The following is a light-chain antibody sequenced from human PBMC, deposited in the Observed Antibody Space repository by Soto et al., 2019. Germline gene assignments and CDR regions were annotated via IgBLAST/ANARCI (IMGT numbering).Light chain of an antibody. J-gene: IGKJ5*01. CDR1: QSIDTY. V-gene: IGKV3-20*01. Sequence: EIVLTQSPATLSSSPWERATLSCRASQSIDTYLAWYQQKPGQAPRLLIYDASDRATGIPERFSGSGSGTDFTLTISRLEPQDSAMYYYQQYVISVTFGQGTRLEIK. CDR3: QQYVISVT. CDR2: DAS.